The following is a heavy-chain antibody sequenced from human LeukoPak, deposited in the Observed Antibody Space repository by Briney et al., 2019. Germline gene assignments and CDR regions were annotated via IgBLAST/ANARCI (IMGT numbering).Heavy chain of an antibody. CDR1: GGSISSAS. Sequence: SETLSLTCTVSGGSISSASWSWIRQPPGKGLEWIGRIFYSGSTNYNPSLQSRVTISIDTSKNQFSLKLSSVTAADTAVYYCARGGHDILTGYYFFDYWGQGTLVTVSS. CDR2: IFYSGST. CDR3: ARGGHDILTGYYFFDY. D-gene: IGHD3-9*01. V-gene: IGHV4-59*01. J-gene: IGHJ4*02.